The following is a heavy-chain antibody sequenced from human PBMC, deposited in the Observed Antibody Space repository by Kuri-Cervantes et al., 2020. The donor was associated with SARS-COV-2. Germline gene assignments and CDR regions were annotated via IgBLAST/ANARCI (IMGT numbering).Heavy chain of an antibody. J-gene: IGHJ6*03. CDR1: GGSFSGYS. CDR3: ARVGRFLEWLLSVGGYYYYMDV. V-gene: IGHV4-34*01. Sequence: SETLSLTCAVYGGSFSGYSWSWIRQPPGKGLEWIGEINHSGSTNYNPSLKSRVTISVDTSKNQFSLKLSSVTAADTAVYYCARVGRFLEWLLSVGGYYYYMDVWGKGTTVTVSS. D-gene: IGHD3-3*01. CDR2: INHSGST.